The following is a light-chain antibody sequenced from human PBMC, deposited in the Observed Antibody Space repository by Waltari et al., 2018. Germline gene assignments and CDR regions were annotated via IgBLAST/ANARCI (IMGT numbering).Light chain of an antibody. Sequence: QSALTQPPSASGSPGQSVTISCAGTSSDVGSYNYVSWYQQLPGKAPKLIIYEATKRPSGVPDRFSGSKSGNTASLTISGLQAEDETDYYCSSYAGGNSWVFGGGTKLTVL. V-gene: IGLV2-8*01. CDR1: SSDVGSYNY. CDR2: EAT. CDR3: SSYAGGNSWV. J-gene: IGLJ3*02.